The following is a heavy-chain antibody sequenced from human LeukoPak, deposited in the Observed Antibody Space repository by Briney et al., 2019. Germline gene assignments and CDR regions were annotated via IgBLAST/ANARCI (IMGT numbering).Heavy chain of an antibody. Sequence: GGSLRLSCAASGFTFSSYAMSWVRQAPGKGLEWVSAISGSGGSTYYADSVKGRFTIFRDNSKNTPYLQMNSLRAEDTAVYYCAKDLIADYLFDYWGQGTLVTVSS. V-gene: IGHV3-23*01. CDR2: ISGSGGST. D-gene: IGHD3-16*02. CDR3: AKDLIADYLFDY. J-gene: IGHJ4*02. CDR1: GFTFSSYA.